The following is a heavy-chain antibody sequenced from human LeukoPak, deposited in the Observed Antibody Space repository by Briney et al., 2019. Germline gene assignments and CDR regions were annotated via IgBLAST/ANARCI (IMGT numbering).Heavy chain of an antibody. CDR1: EFTFGSYS. CDR2: ITSSGSI. CDR3: AGGNYGGNSPYFDY. D-gene: IGHD4-23*01. Sequence: PGGSLRLSCAASEFTFGSYSMNWVRQAPGKGLEWVSYITSSGSIYYADSVKGRFTISRDHAKNSLYLQMNNLRADDTAVYFCAGGNYGGNSPYFDYWGQGILVTVSS. J-gene: IGHJ4*02. V-gene: IGHV3-48*01.